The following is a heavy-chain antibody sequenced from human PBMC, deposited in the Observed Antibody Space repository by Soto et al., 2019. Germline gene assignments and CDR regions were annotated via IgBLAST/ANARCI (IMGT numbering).Heavy chain of an antibody. D-gene: IGHD2-2*01. CDR3: ARGYCTSAKCYAFDF. CDR2: INTGNGIT. CDR1: GYTFTSYA. V-gene: IGHV1-3*04. Sequence: ASVKVSCKTSGYTFTSYAMHWVRRAPGQRLEWMGRINTGNGITEYSQNFQGRVTITSDTSASTACVDLSSLTSEDTAVYFCARGYCTSAKCYAFDFWGQGTPVTVSS. J-gene: IGHJ4*02.